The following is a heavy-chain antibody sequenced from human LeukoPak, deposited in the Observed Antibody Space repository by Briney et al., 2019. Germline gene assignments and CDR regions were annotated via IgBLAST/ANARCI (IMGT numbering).Heavy chain of an antibody. J-gene: IGHJ6*02. CDR3: ARESRDIVVVVAATGYYYGMDV. Sequence: GGSLRLSCAASGFTFSDHYMDWVRQAPGKGLEWVGRTRNKANSYTTEYAASVRGRFTISRDDSKNSLYLQMNSLKTEDTAVYYCARESRDIVVVVAATGYYYGMDVWGQGTTVTVSS. CDR1: GFTFSDHY. CDR2: TRNKANSYTT. V-gene: IGHV3-72*01. D-gene: IGHD2-15*01.